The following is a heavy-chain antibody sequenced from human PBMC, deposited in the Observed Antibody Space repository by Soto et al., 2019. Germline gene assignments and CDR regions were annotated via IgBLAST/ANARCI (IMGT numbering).Heavy chain of an antibody. D-gene: IGHD6-19*01. CDR3: AKDHTPPQWLVPHRVFDY. CDR1: GFTFSSYG. Sequence: PGGSLRLSCAASGFTFSSYGMHWVRQAPGKGLEWVAVISYDGSNKYYADSVKGRFTISRDNSKNTLYLQMNSLRAEDTAVYYCAKDHTPPQWLVPHRVFDYWGQGTLVTVSS. J-gene: IGHJ4*02. V-gene: IGHV3-30*18. CDR2: ISYDGSNK.